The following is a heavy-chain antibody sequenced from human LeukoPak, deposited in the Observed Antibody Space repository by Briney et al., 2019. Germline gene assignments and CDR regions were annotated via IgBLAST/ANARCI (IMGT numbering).Heavy chain of an antibody. CDR2: IIPIFGTA. D-gene: IGHD3-22*01. CDR1: GGTFSSYA. Sequence: SVKVSCKASGGTFSSYAISWVRQAPGQGLEWMGGIIPIFGTANYAQKFQGRVTITTDESTSTAYMELSSLRSEDTAVHYCASTSQEYDSSGYQSNFDYWGQGTLVTVSS. J-gene: IGHJ4*02. CDR3: ASTSQEYDSSGYQSNFDY. V-gene: IGHV1-69*05.